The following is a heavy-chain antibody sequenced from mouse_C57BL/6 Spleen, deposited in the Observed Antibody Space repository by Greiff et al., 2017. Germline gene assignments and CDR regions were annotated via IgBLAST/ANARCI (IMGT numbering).Heavy chain of an antibody. Sequence: VQLKQSGPELVKPGASVKISCKASGYTFTDYYMNWVKQSHGKSLEWIGDINPNNGGTSYNQKFKGKATLTVDKSSSTAYMELRSLTSEDSAVYYCARWIYYGYDDYFDYWGQGTTLTVSS. CDR3: ARWIYYGYDDYFDY. D-gene: IGHD2-2*01. V-gene: IGHV1-26*01. J-gene: IGHJ2*01. CDR2: INPNNGGT. CDR1: GYTFTDYY.